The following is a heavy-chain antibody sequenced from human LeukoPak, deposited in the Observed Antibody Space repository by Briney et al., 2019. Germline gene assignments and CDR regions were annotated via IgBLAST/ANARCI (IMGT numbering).Heavy chain of an antibody. Sequence: GGSLRLSCAASGFTFSSYGMHWVRQAPGKGLEWVAVISYDGTNKYHVDSVKGRFTISRDNSNNTLYLQMNSLRAGDTAVYYCAKDFGAAADHFDYWGQGTQVTVSS. J-gene: IGHJ4*02. CDR1: GFTFSSYG. D-gene: IGHD6-13*01. V-gene: IGHV3-30*18. CDR3: AKDFGAAADHFDY. CDR2: ISYDGTNK.